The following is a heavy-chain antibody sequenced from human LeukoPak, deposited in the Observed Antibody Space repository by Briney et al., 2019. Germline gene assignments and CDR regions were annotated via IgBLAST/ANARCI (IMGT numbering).Heavy chain of an antibody. CDR1: GFTFSNFG. CDR3: AKEDLVVVPAATSEKYYYYYYMDV. J-gene: IGHJ6*03. CDR2: IRYDGSNK. D-gene: IGHD2-2*01. V-gene: IGHV3-30*02. Sequence: PGGSLRLSCAASGFTFSNFGMHWVRQAPGEGLEWVAFIRYDGSNKYYADSVKGRFTISRDNSKNTLYLQMNSLRAEDTAVYYCAKEDLVVVPAATSEKYYYYYYMDVWGKGTTVTVSS.